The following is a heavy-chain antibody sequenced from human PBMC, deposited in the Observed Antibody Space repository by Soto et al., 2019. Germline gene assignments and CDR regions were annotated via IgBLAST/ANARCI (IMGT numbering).Heavy chain of an antibody. CDR2: ISYDEGNK. CDR3: AKDPGTGRILGAFDI. J-gene: IGHJ3*02. D-gene: IGHD3-10*01. V-gene: IGHV3-30*18. Sequence: QVQLVESGGGVVQHGRSLRLSCAASGFTFSSYGMHWVRQAPGKGLEWVAVISYDEGNKYYADSVKGRFTISRDNSKNTLYLQMNSLRAEDTAVYYCAKDPGTGRILGAFDIWGQGTMVTVSS. CDR1: GFTFSSYG.